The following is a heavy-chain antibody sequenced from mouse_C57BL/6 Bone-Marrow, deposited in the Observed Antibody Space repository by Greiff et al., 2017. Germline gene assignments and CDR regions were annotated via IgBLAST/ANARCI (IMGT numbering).Heavy chain of an antibody. J-gene: IGHJ3*01. CDR2: ISSGGSYT. D-gene: IGHD2-1*01. Sequence: DVQLVESGGDLVKPGGSLKLSCAASGFTFSSYGMSWVRQTPDKRLEWVATISSGGSYTYYPDSVKGRFTISRDNAKNTLYLQMSSLKSEDTAMYYCARHLYYGNYEAWFAYWGQGTLVTVSA. CDR3: ARHLYYGNYEAWFAY. V-gene: IGHV5-6*01. CDR1: GFTFSSYG.